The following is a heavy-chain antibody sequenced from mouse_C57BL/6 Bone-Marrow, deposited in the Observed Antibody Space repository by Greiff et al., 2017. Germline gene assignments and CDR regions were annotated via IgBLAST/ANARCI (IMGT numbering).Heavy chain of an antibody. CDR1: GYTFTSYG. J-gene: IGHJ3*01. D-gene: IGHD1-1*01. Sequence: QVQLQQSGAELARPGASVKLSCKASGYTFTSYGISWVQQRTGQGLEWIGEIYPRSGNTYYNEKFKGKATLTADKSSSTAYMELRSLTSEYSAVYFCARVYYGSRGAWFAYWGQGTLVTVAA. V-gene: IGHV1-81*01. CDR2: IYPRSGNT. CDR3: ARVYYGSRGAWFAY.